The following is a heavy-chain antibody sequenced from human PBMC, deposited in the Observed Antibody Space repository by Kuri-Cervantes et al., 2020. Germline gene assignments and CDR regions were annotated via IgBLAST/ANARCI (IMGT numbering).Heavy chain of an antibody. CDR1: GFTFSSYS. Sequence: GESLKISCAASGFTFSSYSMNWVRQAPGKGLEWVSYISSSSSTIYYADSVKGRFTISRGNAKNSLYLQMNSLRDEDTAVYYCAREDYDFWSGYRYYGMDVWGQGTLVTVSS. V-gene: IGHV3-48*02. J-gene: IGHJ6*02. CDR3: AREDYDFWSGYRYYGMDV. D-gene: IGHD3-3*01. CDR2: ISSSSSTI.